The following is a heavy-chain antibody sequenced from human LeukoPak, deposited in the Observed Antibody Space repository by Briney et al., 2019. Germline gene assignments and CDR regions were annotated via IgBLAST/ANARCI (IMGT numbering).Heavy chain of an antibody. V-gene: IGHV4-39*01. CDR1: GGSISSSSYY. J-gene: IGHJ4*02. Sequence: SETLSLTCTVSGGSISSSSYYWGWIRQPPGKGLEWIGSIYYSGSTYYNPSLKSRVTISVDTSKNQFSLKLSSVTAADTAVYYCARQRGLGPFEDYWGQGTLVNVSS. D-gene: IGHD6-19*01. CDR3: ARQRGLGPFEDY. CDR2: IYYSGST.